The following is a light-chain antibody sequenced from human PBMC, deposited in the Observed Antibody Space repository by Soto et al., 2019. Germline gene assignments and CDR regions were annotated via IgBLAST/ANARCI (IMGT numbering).Light chain of an antibody. CDR2: GAS. V-gene: IGKV3-20*01. J-gene: IGKJ1*01. CDR1: QSISNTF. CDR3: QQYESSWT. Sequence: EIVLTQSPGTLSLSPGERATLSCRASQSISNTFLAWYQHRPGQAPRVLIYGASRRATGIPDRFSGSGSGTDFTLTISRLEPEEFAVYYCQQYESSWTFGQGTKVEMK.